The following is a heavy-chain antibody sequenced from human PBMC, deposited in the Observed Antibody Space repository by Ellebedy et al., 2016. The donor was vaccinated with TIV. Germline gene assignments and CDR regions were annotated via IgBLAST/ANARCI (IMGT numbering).Heavy chain of an antibody. Sequence: SVKVSXKASGGTFSSYAISRVRQAPGQGLEWMGGIIPIFGTANYAQKFQGRVTITADESTSTAYMELSSLRSEDTAVYYCAVPEWGELRPYYYYGMDVWGQGTTVTVSS. CDR2: IIPIFGTA. CDR1: GGTFSSYA. CDR3: AVPEWGELRPYYYYGMDV. J-gene: IGHJ6*02. V-gene: IGHV1-69*13. D-gene: IGHD1-7*01.